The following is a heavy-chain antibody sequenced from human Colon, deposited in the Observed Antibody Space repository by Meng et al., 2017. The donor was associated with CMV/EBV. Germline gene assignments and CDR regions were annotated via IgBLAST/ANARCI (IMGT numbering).Heavy chain of an antibody. CDR2: INGNGIST. J-gene: IGHJ4*02. CDR3: ARKTRAYCFDS. CDR1: GFSFDDYG. Sequence: GESLKISCAASGFSFDDYGMIWVRQVPEKGLEWVSSINGNGISTRYADSVKGRFIISRDNAKKSLYLEMDSLRADDTAVYYCARKTRAYCFDSWGQGTLVTVSS. V-gene: IGHV3-20*04. D-gene: IGHD2-15*01.